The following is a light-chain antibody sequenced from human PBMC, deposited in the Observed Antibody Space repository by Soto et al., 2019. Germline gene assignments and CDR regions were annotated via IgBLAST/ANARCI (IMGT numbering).Light chain of an antibody. CDR3: QHADSFPLIT. J-gene: IGKJ5*01. Sequence: DIQMTQSPSTLSASVGDRVTITRRASQTISTWLAWYQQKPGKVPKLLIYAASSLQSGVPSRFSGSGSGTDFTLTISSLQPEDFATYYCQHADSFPLITFGQGTRLEI. CDR1: QTISTW. CDR2: AAS. V-gene: IGKV1-12*01.